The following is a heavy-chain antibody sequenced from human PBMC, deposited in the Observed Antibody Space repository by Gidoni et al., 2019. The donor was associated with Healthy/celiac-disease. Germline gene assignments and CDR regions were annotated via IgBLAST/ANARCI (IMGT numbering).Heavy chain of an antibody. Sequence: EVQLVESGGGLVKPGGSLRLSCAASGFTFSSYSMNWVRQAPGKGLELVSSISSSSSYIYYAASVKGRFTISRDNAKNSLYLQMNSLRAEDTAVYYCAREKGAGTHCSSTSCYGLKYNWFDPWGQGTLVTVSS. CDR1: GFTFSSYS. CDR2: ISSSSSYI. CDR3: AREKGAGTHCSSTSCYGLKYNWFDP. J-gene: IGHJ5*02. V-gene: IGHV3-21*01. D-gene: IGHD2-2*01.